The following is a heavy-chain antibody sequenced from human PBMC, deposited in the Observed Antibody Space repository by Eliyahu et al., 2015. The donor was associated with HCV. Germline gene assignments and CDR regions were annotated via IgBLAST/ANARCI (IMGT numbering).Heavy chain of an antibody. D-gene: IGHD3-10*01. CDR1: GFXFDDYF. CDR3: AKGYGSGSYSYFDY. J-gene: IGHJ4*02. V-gene: IGHV3-9*01. CDR2: ISWSSGTL. Sequence: EVQLVESGGGLVQPGRSLRLSCAASGFXFDDYFVLHWVRQAPGKGLEWVSEISWSSGTLDYADSVKGRFTISRDNAKNSLFLQMNSLRPEDTALYYCAKGYGSGSYSYFDYWGQGALVTVSS.